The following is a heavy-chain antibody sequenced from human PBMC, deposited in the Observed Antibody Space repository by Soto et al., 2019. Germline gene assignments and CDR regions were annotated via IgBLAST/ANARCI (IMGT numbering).Heavy chain of an antibody. J-gene: IGHJ2*01. CDR2: IYWDDDK. Sequence: QITLKESGPTLVKPTQTLTLTCTFSGFSLSTSGVGVGWIRQPPGKALEWLALIYWDDDKRYIPSLKSRLTNNKGTSKNQVVLTMTNMDPVDTATYYCAHRHVVALAGGRYFDLWGRGTLGTVSS. V-gene: IGHV2-5*02. CDR1: GFSLSTSGVG. CDR3: AHRHVVALAGGRYFDL. D-gene: IGHD6-19*01.